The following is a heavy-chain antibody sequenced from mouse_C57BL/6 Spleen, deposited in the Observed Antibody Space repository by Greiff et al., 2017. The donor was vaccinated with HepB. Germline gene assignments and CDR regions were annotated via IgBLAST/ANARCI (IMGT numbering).Heavy chain of an antibody. V-gene: IGHV3-6*01. CDR2: ISYDGSN. J-gene: IGHJ1*03. D-gene: IGHD4-1*01. Sequence: EVKLMESGPGLVKPSQSLSLTCSVTGYSITSGYYWNWIRQFPGNKLEWMGYISYDGSNNYNPSLKNRISITRDTSKNQFFLKLNSVTTEDTATYYCAKGGLGLDWYFDVWGTGTTVTVSS. CDR1: GYSITSGYY. CDR3: AKGGLGLDWYFDV.